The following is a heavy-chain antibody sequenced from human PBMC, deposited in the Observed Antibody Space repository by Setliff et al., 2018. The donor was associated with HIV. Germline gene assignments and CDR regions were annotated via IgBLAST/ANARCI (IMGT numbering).Heavy chain of an antibody. CDR3: ATSPAGEILGSRPFYFDY. Sequence: PSETLSFTCTVSGGSMSPYYWSWIRQHPGKGLEWIGYIYYSGSTYYSPSLKSRVTISEDTSKNQFSLKMRSVTAADTAVYYCATSPAGEILGSRPFYFDYWGQGTLVTVSS. V-gene: IGHV4-59*06. D-gene: IGHD3-10*01. J-gene: IGHJ4*02. CDR2: IYYSGST. CDR1: GGSMSPYY.